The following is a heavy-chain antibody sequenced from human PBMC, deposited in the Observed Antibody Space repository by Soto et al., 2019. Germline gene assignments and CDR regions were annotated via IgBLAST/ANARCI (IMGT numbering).Heavy chain of an antibody. J-gene: IGHJ4*02. D-gene: IGHD4-17*01. CDR1: GDSVSSNSAA. CDR2: TYYRSKWYN. CDR3: ARESLSTVTTKFDY. Sequence: KQSPTLSLTCAISGDSVSSNSAAWNWIRQSPSRGLEWLGRTYYRSKWYNDYAVSVKSRITINPDTSKNQFSLQLNSVTPEDTAVYYCARESLSTVTTKFDYWGQGTLVTVSS. V-gene: IGHV6-1*01.